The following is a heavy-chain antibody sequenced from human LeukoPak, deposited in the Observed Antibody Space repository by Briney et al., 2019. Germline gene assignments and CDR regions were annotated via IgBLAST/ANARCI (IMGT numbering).Heavy chain of an antibody. D-gene: IGHD3-22*01. CDR2: MYYSGST. J-gene: IGHJ5*02. Sequence: SETLSLTCTVSGGSISSGDYYWSWIRQPPEKGLEWLAYMYYSGSTYYNPSLKSRVTMSADTSKIQLSLKLSSVTAADTAVYYCARPYYYDSRIDPWGQGILVTVSS. V-gene: IGHV4-30-4*01. CDR3: ARPYYYDSRIDP. CDR1: GGSISSGDYY.